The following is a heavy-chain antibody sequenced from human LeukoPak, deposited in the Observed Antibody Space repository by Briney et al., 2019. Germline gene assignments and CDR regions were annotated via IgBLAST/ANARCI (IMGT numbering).Heavy chain of an antibody. CDR3: AKLIVGARSLFDF. J-gene: IGHJ4*02. CDR1: GFTFSSHA. CDR2: ISGSGDST. V-gene: IGHV3-23*01. Sequence: GGSLRLSCAASGFTFSSHAMSWVRPAPGKGLEWVSTISGSGDSTYYADSVKGRFTISRDNSKNTLYLQMSSLRAGDTAMYYCAKLIVGARSLFDFRGQGILVTVSS. D-gene: IGHD1-26*01.